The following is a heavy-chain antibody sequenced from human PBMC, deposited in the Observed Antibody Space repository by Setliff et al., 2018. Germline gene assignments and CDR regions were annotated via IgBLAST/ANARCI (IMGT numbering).Heavy chain of an antibody. CDR2: TNPDGDEI. V-gene: IGHV3-7*03. CDR1: GVTVNKPW. J-gene: IGHJ4*02. CDR3: AKFSSVPGSRFFDY. Sequence: GGSLRLSCAGSGVTVNKPWMSWVRQAPGKGLEWVALTNPDGDEIHYVDSVKGRFTISRDNAKNSLFLQISSLRAEDTAMYSCAKFSSVPGSRFFDYWGQGALVTVSS. D-gene: IGHD2-2*01.